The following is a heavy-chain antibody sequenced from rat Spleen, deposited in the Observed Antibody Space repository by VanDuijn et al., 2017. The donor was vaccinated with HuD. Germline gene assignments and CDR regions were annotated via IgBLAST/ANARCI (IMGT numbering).Heavy chain of an antibody. J-gene: IGHJ2*01. CDR3: ARRHYGYTDYFDY. Sequence: EVQLVESGGGLVQPGKSLRLSCTASGFTFSDYGMAWVRQAPKKGLEWVATIVYDGTSAYYRDSVKGRFTISRDNAKSTLYLQMESLRSEDTATYYCARRHYGYTDYFDYWGQGVMVTVSS. CDR2: IVYDGTSA. CDR1: GFTFSDYG. V-gene: IGHV5-17*01. D-gene: IGHD1-9*01.